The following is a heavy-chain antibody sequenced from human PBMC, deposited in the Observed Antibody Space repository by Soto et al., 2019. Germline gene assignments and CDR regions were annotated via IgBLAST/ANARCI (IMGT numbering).Heavy chain of an antibody. V-gene: IGHV1-69*01. J-gene: IGHJ4*02. CDR2: IIPIFGTA. D-gene: IGHD3-22*01. CDR1: GGIFSSYA. CDR3: ARGGSGYVWLKEF. Sequence: QEQLVQSGAEVKKPGSSVKVSCKASGGIFSSYAISWVRQAPGQGLEWMGGIIPIFGTANYGQKFQGRVTISADESTNTACMDLSSVKSEDTAIYYCARGGSGYVWLKEFWGQGTLVTVSS.